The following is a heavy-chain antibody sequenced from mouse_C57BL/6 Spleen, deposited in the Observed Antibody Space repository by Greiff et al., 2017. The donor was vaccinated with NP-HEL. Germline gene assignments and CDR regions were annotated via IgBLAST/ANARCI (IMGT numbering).Heavy chain of an antibody. CDR1: GYSFTGYY. V-gene: IGHV1-43*01. J-gene: IGHJ2*01. D-gene: IGHD1-1*01. Sequence: EVQLQQSGPELVKPGASVKISCKASGYSFTGYYMHWVKQSSEKSLEWIGEINPSTGGTSYNQKFKGKATLTVDKSSSTAYMQLKSLTSEDSAVYYCARWDDGSSYGWYYFDYWGQGTTLTVSS. CDR2: INPSTGGT. CDR3: ARWDDGSSYGWYYFDY.